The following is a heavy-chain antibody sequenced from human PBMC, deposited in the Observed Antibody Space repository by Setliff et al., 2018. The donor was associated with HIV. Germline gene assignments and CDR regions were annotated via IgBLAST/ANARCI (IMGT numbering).Heavy chain of an antibody. CDR1: GGPLSAHH. CDR3: ARDRAVFSSTWLWRKGFDP. D-gene: IGHD6-13*01. Sequence: SETLSLTCAFYGGPLSAHHWGWIRQSPGKGLEWIGEINHSGSSKYNPSLKSRVTITRDTSASTAYMELSSLTSEDSAVYYCARDRAVFSSTWLWRKGFDPWGQGTLVTVSS. J-gene: IGHJ5*01. V-gene: IGHV4-34*01. CDR2: INHSGSS.